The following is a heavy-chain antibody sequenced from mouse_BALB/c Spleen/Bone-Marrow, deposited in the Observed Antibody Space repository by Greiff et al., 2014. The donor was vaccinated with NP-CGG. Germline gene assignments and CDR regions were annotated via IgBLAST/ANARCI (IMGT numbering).Heavy chain of an antibody. CDR3: TRHGGYYPYYYAMDY. CDR2: ICHGGGTT. CDR1: GFAFSSYD. D-gene: IGHD2-3*01. J-gene: IGHJ4*01. V-gene: IGHV5-12-1*01. Sequence: EVQRVESGGGLVKPGGSLKLSCAASGFAFSSYDMSWVRQTPEKRLEWVAYICHGGGTTYYSDTVKGRFTISRDNAKNTLYLQMSSLKSEDTAIYYCTRHGGYYPYYYAMDYWGQGTSVTVSS.